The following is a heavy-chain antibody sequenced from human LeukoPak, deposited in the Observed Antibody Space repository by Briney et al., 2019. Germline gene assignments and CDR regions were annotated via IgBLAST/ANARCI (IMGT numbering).Heavy chain of an antibody. J-gene: IGHJ4*02. V-gene: IGHV4-34*01. CDR3: ARGYYYDSSGYEKPPFDY. CDR1: GASISGYY. Sequence: SQTLSPTSAVHGASISGYYWSWLSQPPGKGQKSIGEINQSGSTNYNPTLKSRVTISVDTSKTQFSLKLSSVTAADTAVYYCARGYYYDSSGYEKPPFDYWGQGTLVTVSS. CDR2: INQSGST. D-gene: IGHD3-22*01.